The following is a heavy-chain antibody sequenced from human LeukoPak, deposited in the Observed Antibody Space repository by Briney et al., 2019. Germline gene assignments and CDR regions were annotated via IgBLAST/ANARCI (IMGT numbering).Heavy chain of an antibody. V-gene: IGHV4-31*03. J-gene: IGHJ5*02. Sequence: PSETLSLTCTVSGGSISSGGYYWSWIRQHPGKGLEWIGYIYYSGSTYYNPSLKSRVTISVDTSKNQFSLKLSSVTAADTAVYYCARDPGPAPHPWFDPWGQGTLVTVSS. CDR1: GGSISSGGYY. CDR3: ARDPGPAPHPWFDP. D-gene: IGHD3-10*01. CDR2: IYYSGST.